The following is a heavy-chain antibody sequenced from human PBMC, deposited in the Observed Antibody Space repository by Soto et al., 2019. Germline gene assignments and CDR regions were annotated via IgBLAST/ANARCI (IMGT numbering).Heavy chain of an antibody. Sequence: EVQLAESGGGLAQPGGSLRLSCAASGFTLSGYAMDWVRQAPGKGLEYVSGISSNGVGTYYANSVQGRFTISRDNSNNTVYLQMASLRPEDIAVYYCARRARPDFYYMDVWGKGTTVTVSS. CDR1: GFTLSGYA. CDR2: ISSNGVGT. D-gene: IGHD6-6*01. CDR3: ARRARPDFYYMDV. V-gene: IGHV3-64*01. J-gene: IGHJ6*03.